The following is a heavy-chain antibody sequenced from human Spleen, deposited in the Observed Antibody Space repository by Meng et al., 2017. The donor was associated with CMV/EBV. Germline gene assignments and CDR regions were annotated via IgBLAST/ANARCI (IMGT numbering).Heavy chain of an antibody. CDR3: ARDFQGRFDY. J-gene: IGHJ4*02. D-gene: IGHD2/OR15-2a*01. V-gene: IGHV3-13*01. Sequence: GESLKISCAASGFTFSSNDMHWVRQTTGKGLEWVSAIGTAGDTYYPGSVKGRFTFSRDNSKNTLYLQMNNLRPEDTAVYFCARDFQGRFDYWGQGTLVTVSS. CDR2: IGTAGDT. CDR1: GFTFSSND.